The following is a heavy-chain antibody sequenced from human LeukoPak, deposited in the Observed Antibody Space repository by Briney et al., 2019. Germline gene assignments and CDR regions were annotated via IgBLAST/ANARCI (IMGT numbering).Heavy chain of an antibody. J-gene: IGHJ4*02. V-gene: IGHV4-59*01. Sequence: SETLSLTCNVSGGSISGYHWSWIRQPPGKGLEWLGYIYYSGSSNYNPSLKSRVTISVDTSKNQFSLKLSSVTAADTAVYYCARWVAFFDYWGQGTLVTVSS. CDR1: GGSISGYH. CDR2: IYYSGSS. D-gene: IGHD2-15*01. CDR3: ARWVAFFDY.